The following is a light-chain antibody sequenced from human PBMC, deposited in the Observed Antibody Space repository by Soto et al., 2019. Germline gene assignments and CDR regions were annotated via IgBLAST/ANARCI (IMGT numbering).Light chain of an antibody. Sequence: DIQMTQSPSSLSASVGDRVTITCRASQGIRNDLGWYQQKPGKAPKLLIDGASSLQSGVTSRFSGNGSVTEFTLTDSSLQPEDFATYYCLQHNGYPRTFGQGTKVEI. CDR2: GAS. CDR3: LQHNGYPRT. J-gene: IGKJ1*01. CDR1: QGIRND. V-gene: IGKV1-17*01.